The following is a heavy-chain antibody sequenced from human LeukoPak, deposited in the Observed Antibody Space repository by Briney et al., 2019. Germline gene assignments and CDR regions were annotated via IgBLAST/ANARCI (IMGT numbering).Heavy chain of an antibody. CDR1: GFTFRQYW. CDR2: IQRDGRDN. J-gene: IGHJ6*04. V-gene: IGHV3-7*03. CDR3: ARGWCPHCSAIAD. Sequence: HPGGPRRLSCGASGFTFRQYWMTGFGQAPGKGRDGGGYIQRDGRDNNYVGSVKGRFTISRDNAKNSPYLHGNGLRAEDTAVYYCARGWCPHCSAIADWGKGTTVTVSS. D-gene: IGHD2-21*01.